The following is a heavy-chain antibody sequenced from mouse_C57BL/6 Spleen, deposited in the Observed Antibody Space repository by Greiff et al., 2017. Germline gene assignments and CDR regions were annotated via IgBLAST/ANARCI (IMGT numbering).Heavy chain of an antibody. CDR3: ARGEMVTGGLDY. J-gene: IGHJ2*01. CDR2: IYPGSGNT. CDR1: GYTFTDYY. V-gene: IGHV1-76*01. Sequence: QVQLQQSGAELVRPGASVKLSCKASGYTFTDYYINWVKQRPGQGLEWIARIYPGSGNTYYNEKFKGKATLTAEKSSSTAYMQLSSLTSEDSAVYFCARGEMVTGGLDYWGQGTTLTVSS. D-gene: IGHD2-3*01.